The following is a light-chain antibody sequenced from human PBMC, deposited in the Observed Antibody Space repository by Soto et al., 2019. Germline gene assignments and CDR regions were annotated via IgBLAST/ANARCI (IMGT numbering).Light chain of an antibody. CDR3: QQYHSRRT. Sequence: DIQMTQSPSTLSASLGDRVTITCRASQSINNWLAWYQQKPGKAPKFLIYDASTLQSGVPSRFSGSGSGTEFTLTISSLQPDDFATYYCQQYHSRRTFGQGTKVDIK. CDR2: DAS. CDR1: QSINNW. J-gene: IGKJ1*01. V-gene: IGKV1-5*01.